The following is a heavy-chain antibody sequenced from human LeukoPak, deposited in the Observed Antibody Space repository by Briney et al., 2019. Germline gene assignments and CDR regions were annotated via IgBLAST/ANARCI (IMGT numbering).Heavy chain of an antibody. J-gene: IGHJ5*02. CDR2: ISSSSSYI. Sequence: GGSLRLSCAASGFTFSSYSMNWVRQAPGKGLEWVSSISSSSSYIYYADSVKGRFTISRDNAKNSLYLQMNSLRAEDTAVYYCARDIVLMVYVNWFDPWGQGTLVTVSS. CDR3: ARDIVLMVYVNWFDP. CDR1: GFTFSSYS. V-gene: IGHV3-21*01. D-gene: IGHD2-8*01.